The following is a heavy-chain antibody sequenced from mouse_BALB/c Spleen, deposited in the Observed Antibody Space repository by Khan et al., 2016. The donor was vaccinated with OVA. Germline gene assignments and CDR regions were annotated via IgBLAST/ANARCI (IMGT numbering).Heavy chain of an antibody. D-gene: IGHD1-1*01. V-gene: IGHV1-76*01. J-gene: IGHJ2*01. CDR2: IYPGTDNT. Sequence: QVQLKESGAELVRPGASVKLSCKTSGYIFTSYWIHWVKQRSGQGLEWMARIYPGTDNTYYNQKLKDKASLTADKASSTAYLQLSSVKSEDSAVYVCAREVALYYFDYWGQGTTLTVSS. CDR1: GYIFTSYW. CDR3: AREVALYYFDY.